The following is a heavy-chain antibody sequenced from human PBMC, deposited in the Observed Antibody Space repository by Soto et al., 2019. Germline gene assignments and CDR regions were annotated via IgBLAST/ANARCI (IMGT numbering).Heavy chain of an antibody. D-gene: IGHD6-13*01. CDR2: IWYDGSNK. J-gene: IGHJ6*02. Sequence: GGSLRLSCAASGFTFSSYGMHWVRQAPGKGLEWVAVIWYDGSNKYYADSVKGRFTISRDNSKNTLYLQMNSLRAEDTAVYYCARAKQPRRYYYYGMDVWGQGTTVTVS. V-gene: IGHV3-33*01. CDR3: ARAKQPRRYYYYGMDV. CDR1: GFTFSSYG.